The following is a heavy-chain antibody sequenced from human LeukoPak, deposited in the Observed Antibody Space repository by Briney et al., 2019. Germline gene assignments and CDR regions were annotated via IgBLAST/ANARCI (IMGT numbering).Heavy chain of an antibody. V-gene: IGHV3-7*01. CDR2: IKQDGSEK. Sequence: GGSLRLSCAASGFTFSSYWMSWVRRAPGKGLEWVANIKQDGSEKYYVDSVKGRFTISRDNAKNSLYLQMNSLRAEDTAVYYCAREWRGSYPYYYYYYMDVWGKGTTVTVSS. CDR1: GFTFSSYW. J-gene: IGHJ6*03. CDR3: AREWRGSYPYYYYYYMDV. D-gene: IGHD3-16*02.